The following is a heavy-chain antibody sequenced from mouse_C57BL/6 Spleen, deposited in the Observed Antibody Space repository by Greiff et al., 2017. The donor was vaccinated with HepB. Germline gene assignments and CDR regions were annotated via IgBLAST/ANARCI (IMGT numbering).Heavy chain of an antibody. J-gene: IGHJ1*03. CDR3: ARGYYGSYWYFDV. CDR2: IYPGDGDT. D-gene: IGHD1-1*01. Sequence: VQLQQSGAELVKPGASVKISCKASGYAFSSYWMNWVKQRPGKGLEWIGQIYPGDGDTNYNGKFKGKATLTADKSSSTAYMQLSSLTSEDSAVYFCARGYYGSYWYFDVWGTGTTVTVSS. CDR1: GYAFSSYW. V-gene: IGHV1-80*01.